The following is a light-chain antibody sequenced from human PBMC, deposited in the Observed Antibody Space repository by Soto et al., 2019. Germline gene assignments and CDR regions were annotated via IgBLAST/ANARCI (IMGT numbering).Light chain of an antibody. CDR3: QQYKSSPFT. CDR2: DAT. V-gene: IGKV3-15*01. Sequence: EIVVTHSPATLSVSPGERATLSCRASQSLDSNLAWYRQKPGQAPRLPIYDATTRATGIPARFSGSGSGTEFTLTISSLQSEDFAIYYCQQYKSSPFTFGPGTKVEIK. CDR1: QSLDSN. J-gene: IGKJ3*01.